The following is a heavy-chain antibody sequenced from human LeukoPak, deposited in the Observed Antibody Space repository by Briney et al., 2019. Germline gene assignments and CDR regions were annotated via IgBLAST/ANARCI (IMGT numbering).Heavy chain of an antibody. V-gene: IGHV1-46*01. J-gene: IGHJ4*02. D-gene: IGHD2-15*01. CDR1: GYTFTSYY. Sequence: ASVKVSCKASGYTFTSYYMDWVRQAPGQGLEWMGIINPSSGSTSYAQKFQGRVTMTRDMSTSTVYMELSSLRSEDTAVYYCATLRYCSGGSCYSYLYYFDYWGQGTLVTVSS. CDR3: ATLRYCSGGSCYSYLYYFDY. CDR2: INPSSGST.